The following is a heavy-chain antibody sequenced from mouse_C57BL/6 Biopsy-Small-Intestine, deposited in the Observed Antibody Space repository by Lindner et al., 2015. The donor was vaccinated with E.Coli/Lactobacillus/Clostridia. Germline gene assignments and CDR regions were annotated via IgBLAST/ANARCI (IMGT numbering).Heavy chain of an antibody. CDR2: IYPGDGDT. V-gene: IGHV1-80*01. CDR1: GYAFSSYW. Sequence: VQLQESGAELVKPGASVKISCKASGYAFSSYWMNWVKQRPGKGLEWIGQIYPGDGDTNYNGKFKGKATLTADKSSSTAYMQLSSLTSEDSAVYFCARYGYYVMDYYAMDYWGQGTSVTVSS. J-gene: IGHJ4*01. CDR3: ARYGYYVMDYYAMDY. D-gene: IGHD2-3*01.